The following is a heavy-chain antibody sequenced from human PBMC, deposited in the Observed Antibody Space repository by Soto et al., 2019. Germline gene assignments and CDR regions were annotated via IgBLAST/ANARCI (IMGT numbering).Heavy chain of an antibody. V-gene: IGHV1-18*01. Sequence: ASVKVSCKASGYSFTSYGIAWVRQVPGQGPEWMGWISPYNGSTNYAQNVQGRVVMTADTSTNIVYLELRSLRSDDTAMYYCARHDYDYVWGDKKWFDPWGQGILVSVSS. J-gene: IGHJ5*02. CDR3: ARHDYDYVWGDKKWFDP. CDR2: ISPYNGST. CDR1: GYSFTSYG. D-gene: IGHD3-16*01.